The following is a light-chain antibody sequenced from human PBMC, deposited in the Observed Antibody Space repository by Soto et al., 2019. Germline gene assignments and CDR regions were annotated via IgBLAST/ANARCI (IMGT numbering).Light chain of an antibody. V-gene: IGLV2-23*01. CDR3: CSYAGSSTPAV. J-gene: IGLJ2*01. Sequence: QSALTQPASVSGSPGQSITISCTGTSSDVGSYNLVSWYQQHPGKAPKLMIYEGSKRPSGVSNRFSGSESGNTASLTISGLQAEDEADYYCCSYAGSSTPAVFGGGTKLTVL. CDR2: EGS. CDR1: SSDVGSYNL.